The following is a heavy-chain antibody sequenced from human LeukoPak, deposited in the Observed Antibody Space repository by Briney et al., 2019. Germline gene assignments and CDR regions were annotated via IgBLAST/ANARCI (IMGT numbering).Heavy chain of an antibody. J-gene: IGHJ4*02. CDR1: GFTVTSTY. CDR3: ARGAGGYSGYDVSDY. D-gene: IGHD5-12*01. CDR2: IYSGESL. V-gene: IGHV3-66*01. Sequence: GGSLRLSCAASGFTVTSTYVSWVRQAPGQGLEWVSVIYSGESLYFVDSVKGRFTISSDTSTNTLFLQMNSLRDEDTAVYFYARGAGGYSGYDVSDYWGQGTLVTVSS.